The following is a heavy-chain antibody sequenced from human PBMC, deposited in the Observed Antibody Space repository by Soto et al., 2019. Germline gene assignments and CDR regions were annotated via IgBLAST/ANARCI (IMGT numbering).Heavy chain of an antibody. V-gene: IGHV4-31*03. Sequence: PSETLSLTCTVSGGSVSSGAYYWTWIRQRPGKGPEWIGYIYYSGSTYYSPSLKSRLSISLDTSKNQFSLRLSSVTAADTAMYYCARARLRAVYAFDIWGQGTMVTVSS. CDR1: GGSVSSGAYY. J-gene: IGHJ3*02. CDR3: ARARLRAVYAFDI. CDR2: IYYSGST. D-gene: IGHD5-12*01.